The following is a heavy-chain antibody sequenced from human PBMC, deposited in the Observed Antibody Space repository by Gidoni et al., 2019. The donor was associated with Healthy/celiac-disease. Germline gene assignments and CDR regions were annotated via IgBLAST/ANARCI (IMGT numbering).Heavy chain of an antibody. CDR1: GFTFSSYA. Sequence: QVQLVESGGGVVQPGRSLRLSFAASGFTFSSYAIHWVRQAPGKGLEWVAVISYDGSNKYYADSVKGRFTISRDNSKNTLYLQMNSLRAEDTAVYYCARGLLWFGESHWGQGTLVTVSS. CDR3: ARGLLWFGESH. D-gene: IGHD3-10*01. V-gene: IGHV3-30*04. J-gene: IGHJ4*02. CDR2: ISYDGSNK.